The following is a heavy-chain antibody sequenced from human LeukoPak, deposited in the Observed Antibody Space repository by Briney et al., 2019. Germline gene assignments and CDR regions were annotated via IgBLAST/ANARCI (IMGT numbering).Heavy chain of an antibody. CDR1: GFTFTSSA. Sequence: GASVKVSCKASGFTFTSSAMQWVRQARGQRLEWIGWIVVGSGNTNYAQKFQERVTITRDMSTSTAYMELSSLRSEDTAVYYCAVLYYDILTGYPPKVGGFDPWGQGALVTVSS. CDR2: IVVGSGNT. D-gene: IGHD3-9*01. CDR3: AVLYYDILTGYPPKVGGFDP. V-gene: IGHV1-58*02. J-gene: IGHJ5*02.